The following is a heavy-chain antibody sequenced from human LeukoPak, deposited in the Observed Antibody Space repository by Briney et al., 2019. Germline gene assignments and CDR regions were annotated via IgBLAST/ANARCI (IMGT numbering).Heavy chain of an antibody. V-gene: IGHV3-23*01. J-gene: IGHJ4*02. Sequence: GGSLRLSCAASGITFSSYGMSWVRQAPGKGLEWVSSISSTGGTTYYADSVKGRFTISRDNSKNTLYLQMNSLRAEDTAMYYCARPGGATPYYFDYWGQGTLVTVSS. D-gene: IGHD1-26*01. CDR1: GITFSSYG. CDR3: ARPGGATPYYFDY. CDR2: ISSTGGTT.